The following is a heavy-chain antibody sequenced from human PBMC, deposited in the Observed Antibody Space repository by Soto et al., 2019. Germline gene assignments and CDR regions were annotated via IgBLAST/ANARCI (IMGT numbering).Heavy chain of an antibody. J-gene: IGHJ4*02. Sequence: QVQLVQSGAAVKKPGATVRISCKASGFTFTAYYMHWVRQAPGQGLEWVGIINPRGGRTTYAQKFQGRVTMTTDTSTTTVYMELSSLTSDDTALYYCARDYPGGKNFDYWGQGTLVSVSS. CDR1: GFTFTAYY. CDR2: INPRGGRT. V-gene: IGHV1-46*01. CDR3: ARDYPGGKNFDY. D-gene: IGHD2-15*01.